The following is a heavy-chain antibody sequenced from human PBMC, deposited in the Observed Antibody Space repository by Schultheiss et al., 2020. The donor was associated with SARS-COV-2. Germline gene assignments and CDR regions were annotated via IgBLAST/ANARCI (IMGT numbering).Heavy chain of an antibody. J-gene: IGHJ4*02. CDR2: IHNSGIT. CDR3: AREWAPAFFDY. CDR1: GGSISNFY. V-gene: IGHV4-4*07. Sequence: GSLRLSCAFSGGSISNFYWNWIRQSAGKGLEWIGRIHNSGITNYNPSLKSRLTMSIDTSKNQFSLNLKSMTPADTAVYYCAREWAPAFFDYWGQGTLVTVSS. D-gene: IGHD1-26*01.